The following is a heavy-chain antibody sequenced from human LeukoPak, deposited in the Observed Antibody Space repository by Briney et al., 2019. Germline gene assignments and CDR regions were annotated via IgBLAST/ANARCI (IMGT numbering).Heavy chain of an antibody. CDR3: VRDATRGGDLDH. D-gene: IGHD2-21*01. CDR1: GFTFSSYA. J-gene: IGHJ4*02. Sequence: GGSLRLSCAASGFTFSSYAMSWVRQAPGKGLEWVAQINQYGSERYYVDSVRGRFTISRDNAKNSLDLQMNTLRVEDTAVYYCVRDATRGGDLDHWGQGTLVTVSS. V-gene: IGHV3-7*01. CDR2: INQYGSER.